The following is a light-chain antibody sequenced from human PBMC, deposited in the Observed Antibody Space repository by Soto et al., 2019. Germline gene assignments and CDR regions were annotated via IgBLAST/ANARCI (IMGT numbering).Light chain of an antibody. CDR1: QSITSY. CDR3: QKCYSTPCT. J-gene: IGKJ1*01. CDR2: AAS. V-gene: IGKV1-39*01. Sequence: DIQMTQSPSSLSASVGDRITITCRASQSITSYLNWYQHKPGKAPKLLIYAASSLQSWVPSTFSGSGSGTDFSLTISSLQPEDFATYYGQKCYSTPCTFGQGTKVEIK.